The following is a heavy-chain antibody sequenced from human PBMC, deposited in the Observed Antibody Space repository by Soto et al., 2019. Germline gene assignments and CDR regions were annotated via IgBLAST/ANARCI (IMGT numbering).Heavy chain of an antibody. D-gene: IGHD6-13*01. Sequence: GESLKISCKGSGYSFTSYWIGWVRQIPGKGLEWMGIIYPGDSDTRYSPSFQGQVTISADKSISTAYLQWSSLKASDTAMYYCARHQSSRWYGYGMDVWGQGTPVTVSS. CDR1: GYSFTSYW. J-gene: IGHJ6*02. CDR3: ARHQSSRWYGYGMDV. V-gene: IGHV5-51*01. CDR2: IYPGDSDT.